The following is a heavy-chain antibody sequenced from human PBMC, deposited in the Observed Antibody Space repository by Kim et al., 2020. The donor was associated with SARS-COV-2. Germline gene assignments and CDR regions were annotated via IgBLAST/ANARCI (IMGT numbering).Heavy chain of an antibody. CDR3: ARELSVESDSSGCFDY. D-gene: IGHD6-19*01. CDR2: ISYDGSNK. J-gene: IGHJ4*02. CDR1: GFTFSSYA. Sequence: GGSLRLSCAASGFTFSSYAMHWVRQAPGKGLEWVAVISYDGSNKYYADSVKGRFTISRDNSKNTLYLQMNSLRAEDTAVYYCARELSVESDSSGCFDYWGQGTLVTVSS. V-gene: IGHV3-30*04.